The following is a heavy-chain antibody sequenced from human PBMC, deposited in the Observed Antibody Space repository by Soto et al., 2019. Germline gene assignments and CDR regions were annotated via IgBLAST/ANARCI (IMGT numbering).Heavy chain of an antibody. J-gene: IGHJ4*02. Sequence: GESLKISCKGSGYSFSSYWIGWMRQMPGKGLEWLGVIFPGDSDTKYSPSFQGQVTISADKSISTAYLQWSSLKTEDTAVYYCTHLLSLAHPYSYLWGQGTQVTVSS. D-gene: IGHD2-21*01. CDR1: GYSFSSYW. V-gene: IGHV5-51*01. CDR3: THLLSLAHPYSYL. CDR2: IFPGDSDT.